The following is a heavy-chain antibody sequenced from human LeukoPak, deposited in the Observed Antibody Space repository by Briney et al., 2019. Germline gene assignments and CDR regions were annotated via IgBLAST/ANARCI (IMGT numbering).Heavy chain of an antibody. CDR3: ARTLDSVPAAHFDN. V-gene: IGHV4-34*01. CDR2: INHSGST. CDR1: GGSFSGYY. Sequence: SETLSLTCAVYGGSFSGYYWSWIRQPPGKGLEWIGEINHSGSTNYNPSLKSRVTISVDTSKNQFSLKLSSVTAADTAVYYCARTLDSVPAAHFDNWGQGTLVTVSS. J-gene: IGHJ4*02. D-gene: IGHD2-2*01.